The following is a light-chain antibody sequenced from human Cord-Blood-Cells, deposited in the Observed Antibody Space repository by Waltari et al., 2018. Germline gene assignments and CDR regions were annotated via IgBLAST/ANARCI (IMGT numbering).Light chain of an antibody. CDR2: DVS. CDR3: SSYTSSSTPYV. V-gene: IGLV2-14*03. J-gene: IGLJ1*01. Sequence: QSALTQPASVSGAPGQSITIPCTGTRSDVGGYTYVSCYQQHPGKAPTLVISDVSNRPSGVANRFSGSKSGNTASLTISGLQAEDEADYYCSSYTSSSTPYVFGTGTKVTVL. CDR1: RSDVGGYTY.